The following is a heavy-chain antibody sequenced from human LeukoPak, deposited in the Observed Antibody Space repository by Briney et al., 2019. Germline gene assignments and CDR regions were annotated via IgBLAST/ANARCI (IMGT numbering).Heavy chain of an antibody. V-gene: IGHV4-34*01. CDR3: ASRQGSY. Sequence: SETLSLTCAVSGGSFSGYYWTWIRQPPGKGLEWIGEINHSGSANYNPSLKSRVTISLDTSKNQFSLKLSSVTAADTAVYYCASRQGSYWGQGTLVTVSS. J-gene: IGHJ4*02. CDR1: GGSFSGYY. D-gene: IGHD3-10*01. CDR2: INHSGSA.